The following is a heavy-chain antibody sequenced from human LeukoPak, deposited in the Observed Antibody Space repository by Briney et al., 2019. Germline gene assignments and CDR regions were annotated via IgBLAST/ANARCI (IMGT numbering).Heavy chain of an antibody. CDR2: IIPFFGTS. J-gene: IGHJ4*02. Sequence: SVNVSCKASGGSFSSYAISWVRQGPGQGLEWMGRIIPFFGTSNYAQKFQGRVTITTDESTTTVYMELSGLRFDDTAIYYCVRDSVTSANYWGQETQVAVSS. CDR3: VRDSVTSANY. V-gene: IGHV1-69*05. CDR1: GGSFSSYA. D-gene: IGHD4-17*01.